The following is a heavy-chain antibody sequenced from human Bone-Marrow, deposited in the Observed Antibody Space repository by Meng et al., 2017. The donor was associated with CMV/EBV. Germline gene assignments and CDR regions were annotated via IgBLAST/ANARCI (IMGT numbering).Heavy chain of an antibody. J-gene: IGHJ6*02. CDR2: IYYSGST. Sequence: SETLSLTCTVSGGSISSSSYYWGWIRQPPGKGLEWIGSIYYSGSTYYSPSLKSRVTISVDTSKNQFSLKLSSVTAADTAVYYCARDIVVVPAASSYYGMDVWGQGTTVTVSS. CDR1: GGSISSSSYY. V-gene: IGHV4-39*01. CDR3: ARDIVVVPAASSYYGMDV. D-gene: IGHD2-2*01.